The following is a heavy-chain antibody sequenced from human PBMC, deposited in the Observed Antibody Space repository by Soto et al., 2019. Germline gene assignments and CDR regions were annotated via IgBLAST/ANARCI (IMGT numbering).Heavy chain of an antibody. CDR1: GGSFSGYC. CDR3: ARRSSSQDYYFDY. Sequence: PSETLSLTCAVYGGSFSGYCWSWIRQPPGKGLEWIGEINHSGSTNYNPSLKSRVTISVDTSKNQFSLKLSSVTAADTAVYYCARRSSSQDYYFDYWGQGTLVTVSS. J-gene: IGHJ4*02. CDR2: INHSGST. D-gene: IGHD6-13*01. V-gene: IGHV4-34*01.